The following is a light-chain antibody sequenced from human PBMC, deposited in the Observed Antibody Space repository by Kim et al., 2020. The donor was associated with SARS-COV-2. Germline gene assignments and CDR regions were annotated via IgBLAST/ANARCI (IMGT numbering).Light chain of an antibody. V-gene: IGLV1-40*01. CDR1: SSNIGAGYD. J-gene: IGLJ1*01. CDR2: GIS. Sequence: QSVLTQPPSVSGAPGQRVTISCTGSSSNIGAGYDVHWYQQLPGTAPKLLIYGISNRPSGVPDRFSGSQSGTSASLAITGLQAEDEADYYCQSYDSSLSALYVFGTGTKVTVL. CDR3: QSYDSSLSALYV.